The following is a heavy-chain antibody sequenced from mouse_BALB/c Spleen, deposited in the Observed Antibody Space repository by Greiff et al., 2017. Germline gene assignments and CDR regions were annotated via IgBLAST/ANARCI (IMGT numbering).Heavy chain of an antibody. CDR2: IYWDDDQ. Sequence: QVTLKESGPGILQPSQTLSLTCSFSGFSLSTSGMGVSWIRQPSGKGLEWLAHIYWDDDQRYNPSLKSRLTISKDTSRNQVFLKITSVDTADTATDYCARRAHRYDGYFDVWGAGTTVTVSS. CDR3: ARRAHRYDGYFDV. V-gene: IGHV8-12*01. J-gene: IGHJ1*01. D-gene: IGHD2-14*01. CDR1: GFSLSTSGMG.